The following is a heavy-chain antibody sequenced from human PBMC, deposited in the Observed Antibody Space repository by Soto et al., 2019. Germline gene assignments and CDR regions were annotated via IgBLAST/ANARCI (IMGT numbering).Heavy chain of an antibody. CDR1: GFTFSSYG. CDR2: ISYDGSNK. CDR3: AKGPAIVLVPAAMNYYYDMDV. Sequence: QVQLVESGGGVVQPGRSLRLSCAASGFTFSSYGMHWVRQAPGEGLEWVALISYDGSNKYYADSVMGRFTISRDYSKNTLYLQMNSLRSEDTAVYYCAKGPAIVLVPAAMNYYYDMDVWGQGTTVTVSS. V-gene: IGHV3-30*18. D-gene: IGHD2-2*01. J-gene: IGHJ6*02.